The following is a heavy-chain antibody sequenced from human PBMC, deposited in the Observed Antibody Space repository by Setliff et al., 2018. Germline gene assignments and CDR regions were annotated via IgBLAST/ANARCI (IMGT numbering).Heavy chain of an antibody. Sequence: PSETLSLTCDVFGGSFSGYFWAWIRQSPGKGLEWIGDVNDSGSANYKPSLKSRLTISRDTSKNQLSLNLSSVTAADTAVYYCARGRYYESGSYSLWGQGTLVTVSS. CDR3: ARGRYYESGSYSL. CDR1: GGSFSGYF. D-gene: IGHD3-10*01. CDR2: VNDSGSA. J-gene: IGHJ4*02. V-gene: IGHV4-34*01.